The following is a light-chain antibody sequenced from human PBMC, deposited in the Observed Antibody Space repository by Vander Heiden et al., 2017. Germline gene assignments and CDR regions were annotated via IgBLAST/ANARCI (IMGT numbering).Light chain of an antibody. CDR3: QSADSSGTYEGL. Sequence: SYELTQPPSVSGSPGRTARITCSGDALPKQYAYWYQQKPGQAPVLRIFKDSDRPSGLPERFSGSSSGTTVTLTISVVQAEDEADYYCQSADSSGTYEGLFGGGTKLTVL. CDR2: KDS. J-gene: IGLJ3*02. CDR1: ALPKQY. V-gene: IGLV3-25*03.